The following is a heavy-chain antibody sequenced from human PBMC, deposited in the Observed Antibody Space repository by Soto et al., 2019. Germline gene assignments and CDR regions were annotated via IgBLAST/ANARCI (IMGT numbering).Heavy chain of an antibody. CDR2: IDPSDSYI. CDR3: ARHYICRGGDCYYYGMDV. J-gene: IGHJ6*02. Sequence: GESLKISCNGSGYSFTKYWISWVRQMPGKGLEWMGRIDPSDSYINYSPSFQGHVTISADKSINTAYLQWSSLRASDTAIYYCARHYICRGGDCYYYGMDVWGQGTTVTVS. V-gene: IGHV5-10-1*01. D-gene: IGHD3-16*01. CDR1: GYSFTKYW.